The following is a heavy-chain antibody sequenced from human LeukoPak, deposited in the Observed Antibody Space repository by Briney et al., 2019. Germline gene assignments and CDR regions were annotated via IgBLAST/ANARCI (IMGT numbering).Heavy chain of an antibody. V-gene: IGHV1-2*02. J-gene: IGHJ5*02. CDR3: ARAVTTPVWFDP. CDR2: INPNSGGT. CDR1: GGTFSSYA. Sequence: ASVKVSCKASGGTFSSYAISWVRQAPGQGLEWMGWINPNSGGTNYAQKFQGRVTMTRDTSISTAYMELSRLRSDDTAVYYCARAVTTPVWFDPWGQGTLVTVSS. D-gene: IGHD4-17*01.